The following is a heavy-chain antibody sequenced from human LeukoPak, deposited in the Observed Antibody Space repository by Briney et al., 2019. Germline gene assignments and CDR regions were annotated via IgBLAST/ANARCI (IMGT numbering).Heavy chain of an antibody. D-gene: IGHD4-23*01. J-gene: IGHJ3*02. Sequence: SETLSLTCAVSGGSISSNWWSWVRQPPGKGLEWIGEIDHSGSTNYNPSLKSRVTISVDKSESQFSLKLSSVTAADTAVYYCARGRGFYGGDSAAFDIWGQGTMVTVSS. V-gene: IGHV4-4*02. CDR2: IDHSGST. CDR3: ARGRGFYGGDSAAFDI. CDR1: GGSISSNW.